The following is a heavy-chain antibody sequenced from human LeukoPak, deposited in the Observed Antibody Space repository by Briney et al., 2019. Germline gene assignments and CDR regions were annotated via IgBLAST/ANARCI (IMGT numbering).Heavy chain of an antibody. CDR3: AKDLGRLIGDAFDI. Sequence: ASVKVSCKASGYTFTSYDINWVRQATGQGLEWMGRMNPNSGNTGYAQKFQGRVTMTRNTSISTAYMELSSLRSEDTAVYYCAKDLGRLIGDAFDIWGQGTMVTVSS. V-gene: IGHV1-8*01. J-gene: IGHJ3*02. CDR1: GYTFTSYD. D-gene: IGHD5-12*01. CDR2: MNPNSGNT.